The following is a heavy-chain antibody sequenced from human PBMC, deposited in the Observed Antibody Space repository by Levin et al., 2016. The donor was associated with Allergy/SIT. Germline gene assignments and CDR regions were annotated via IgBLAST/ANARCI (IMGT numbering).Heavy chain of an antibody. CDR1: GYTFTSYD. Sequence: ASVKVSCKASGYTFTSYDINWVRQATGQGLEWMGWISAYNGNTNYAQKLQGRVTMTTDTSTSTAYMELRSLRSDDTAVYYCARSSIAAAWSRSLGRLGIDYWGQGTLVTVSS. CDR2: ISAYNGNT. J-gene: IGHJ4*02. CDR3: ARSSIAAAWSRSLGRLGIDY. V-gene: IGHV1-18*01. D-gene: IGHD6-13*01.